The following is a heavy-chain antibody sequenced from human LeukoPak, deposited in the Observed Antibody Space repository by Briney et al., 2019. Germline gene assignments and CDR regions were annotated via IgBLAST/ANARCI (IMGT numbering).Heavy chain of an antibody. CDR3: ARVKARYLFGMDV. D-gene: IGHD1-26*01. CDR1: GGSFSGYY. J-gene: IGHJ6*02. V-gene: IGHV4-34*01. CDR2: INHSGST. Sequence: SETLSLTCAVYGGSFSGYYWSWIRQPPGKGLEWIGEINHSGSTNYNPSLKSRVTISVDTSKNQFSLKLSSVTAADTAVYYCARVKARYLFGMDVWGQGTTVTVSS.